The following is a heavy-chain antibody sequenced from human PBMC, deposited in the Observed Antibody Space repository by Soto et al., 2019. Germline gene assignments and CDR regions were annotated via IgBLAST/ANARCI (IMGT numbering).Heavy chain of an antibody. Sequence: QVQLQQWGAGLLKPSETLSLTCAVYGGSFSGYYWSWIRQPPGKGLEWIGEINHSGSTNYNPSLKSRVTISVDTSKNQFSLKLSSVTAADTAVYYCVRGRYYYYYGMDVWGQGTTVTVSS. CDR1: GGSFSGYY. CDR3: VRGRYYYYYGMDV. J-gene: IGHJ6*02. V-gene: IGHV4-34*01. CDR2: INHSGST.